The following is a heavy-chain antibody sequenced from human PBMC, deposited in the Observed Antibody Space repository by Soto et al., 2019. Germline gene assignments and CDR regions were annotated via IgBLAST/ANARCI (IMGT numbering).Heavy chain of an antibody. CDR1: GGSISSYY. CDR3: SRGKDAYKGGRT. CDR2: IHPSGST. D-gene: IGHD1-1*01. Sequence: PSETLSLTCTVSGGSISSYYWSWIRQPPGKGLEWIGEIHPSGSTYYNPSLKTRVTLSQDTSKKQFSLNFISVTAADTGEYYCSRGKDAYKGGRTWGQGTLVTVSS. V-gene: IGHV4-59*12. J-gene: IGHJ5*02.